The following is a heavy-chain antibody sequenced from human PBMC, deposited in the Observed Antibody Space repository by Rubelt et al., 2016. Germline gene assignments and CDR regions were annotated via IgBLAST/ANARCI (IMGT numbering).Heavy chain of an antibody. CDR1: GYTFTSYA. Sequence: QVQLVQSGAEVKKPGASVKVSCKASGYTFTSYAMHWVRQAPGQRLEWMGWINAGNGNTKYSQKFQGRVTITRDTSAGTADMELSSLRSEDTAVYYCARGYCSGGSCYYFDYWGQGTLVTVSS. CDR3: ARGYCSGGSCYYFDY. D-gene: IGHD2-15*01. CDR2: INAGNGNT. J-gene: IGHJ4*02. V-gene: IGHV1-3*01.